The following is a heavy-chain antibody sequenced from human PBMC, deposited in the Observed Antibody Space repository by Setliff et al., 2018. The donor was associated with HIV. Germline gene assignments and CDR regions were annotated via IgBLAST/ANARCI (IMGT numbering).Heavy chain of an antibody. V-gene: IGHV4-59*11. CDR1: GGSISGHY. CDR2: IYYSGST. J-gene: IGHJ4*02. Sequence: SETLSLTCTVSGGSISGHYWSWIRQPPGKGLEWIGSIYYSGSTNYNPSLKSRLTISVDTSKNQFSLKLSSVTAADTAVYYCARESEKGPNYLEYWGQGMLVTVSS. CDR3: ARESEKGPNYLEY.